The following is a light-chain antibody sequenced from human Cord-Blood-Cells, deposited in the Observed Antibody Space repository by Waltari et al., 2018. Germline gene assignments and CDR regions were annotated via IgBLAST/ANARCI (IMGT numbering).Light chain of an antibody. CDR3: SSYTSSSTFV. V-gene: IGLV2-18*02. J-gene: IGLJ1*01. CDR1: SSAVGSYNR. CDR2: EVS. Sequence: QSALTQPPSLSGSPGQSVTIPCTGTSSAVGSYNRLSWYQQPPGTAPKLMIYEVSNRPSGVPDRFSGSKSGNTASLTISGLQAEDDADYYCSSYTSSSTFVFGTGTKVTVI.